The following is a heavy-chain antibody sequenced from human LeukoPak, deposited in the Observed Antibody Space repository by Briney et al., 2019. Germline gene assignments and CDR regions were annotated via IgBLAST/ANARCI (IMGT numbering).Heavy chain of an antibody. J-gene: IGHJ4*02. CDR2: IYYSGST. CDR1: GGSISSNSYY. D-gene: IGHD3-22*01. Sequence: SEALSLTCTVSGGSISSNSYYWGWIRQPPGKGLEWIGSIYYSGSTYYNPSLKSRVTISVDTSKNQFSLNLSSVTAADTAVYYCARRDYYDSSGYSIDFDYWGQGTLVTVSS. V-gene: IGHV4-39*01. CDR3: ARRDYYDSSGYSIDFDY.